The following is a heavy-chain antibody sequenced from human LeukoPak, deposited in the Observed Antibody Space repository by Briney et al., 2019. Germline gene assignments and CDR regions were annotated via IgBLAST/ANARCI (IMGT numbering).Heavy chain of an antibody. J-gene: IGHJ6*03. D-gene: IGHD2-15*01. CDR1: GYTFTSYG. CDR3: ARAATYYYYYYYYMDV. V-gene: IGHV1-18*01. Sequence: ASVKVSCKASGYTFTSYGISWVRQAPGQGLEWMGWISAYNGNTNYAQKLQGRVTMTTDTSTSTAYMELRSLRSDDTAVYYCARAATYYYYYYYYMDVWGKGTTVTVSS. CDR2: ISAYNGNT.